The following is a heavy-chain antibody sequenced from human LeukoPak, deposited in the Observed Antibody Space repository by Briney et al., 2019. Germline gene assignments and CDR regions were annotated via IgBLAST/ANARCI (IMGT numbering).Heavy chain of an antibody. CDR2: IRYDGSNK. J-gene: IGHJ1*01. CDR1: GFTFSSYG. CDR3: ARDSFTYYDISLSFQH. D-gene: IGHD3-9*01. Sequence: GGSLRLSCAASGFTFSSYGMHWVRQAPGKGLEWVAFIRYDGSNKYYADSVKGRFTISRDNSKNTLYLQMNSLRAEDTAVHYCARDSFTYYDISLSFQHWGQGTLVTVSS. V-gene: IGHV3-30*02.